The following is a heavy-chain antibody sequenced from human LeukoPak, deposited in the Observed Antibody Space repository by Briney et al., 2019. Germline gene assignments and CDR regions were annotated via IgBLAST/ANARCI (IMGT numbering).Heavy chain of an antibody. V-gene: IGHV1-2*02. CDR2: INPNSGGT. Sequence: VASVKVSCKASGYTFTGYYMHWVRQAPGQGLEWMGWINPNSGGTNYAQKFQGRVTMTRDTSISTAYMELSRLRSDDTAVYYCARVRPGDYYDSSGYWGWFDPWGQGTLVTVSS. D-gene: IGHD3-22*01. J-gene: IGHJ5*02. CDR3: ARVRPGDYYDSSGYWGWFDP. CDR1: GYTFTGYY.